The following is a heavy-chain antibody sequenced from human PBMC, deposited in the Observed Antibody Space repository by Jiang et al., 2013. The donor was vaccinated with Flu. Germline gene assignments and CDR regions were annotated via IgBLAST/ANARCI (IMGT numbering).Heavy chain of an antibody. CDR1: GGSITSSGYY. D-gene: IGHD1-26*01. V-gene: IGHV4-39*02. CDR3: ARLAVGATSVDS. CDR2: IYYSGST. J-gene: IGHJ4*02. Sequence: GSGLVKPSETLSLTCSVSGGSITSSGYYWGWIRQSPGEGLEWIGCIYYSGSTYYNPSLKSRVTISIDTSKNHFSLNLSAVTAADTAVYYCARLAVGATSVDSWGRGTVVSVFS.